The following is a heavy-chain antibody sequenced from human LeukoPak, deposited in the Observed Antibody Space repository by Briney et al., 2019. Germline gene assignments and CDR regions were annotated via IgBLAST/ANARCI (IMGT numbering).Heavy chain of an antibody. CDR3: ARSHGRD. Sequence: SETLSLTCTVSGGSISSSSYYWGWIRQPPGKGLEWIGSIYYSGSTYYNPSLKSRVTISVDTSKNQFSLKLSSVTAADTAVYYCARSHGRDWGQGTLVTVSS. V-gene: IGHV4-39*07. J-gene: IGHJ4*02. CDR1: GGSISSSSYY. CDR2: IYYSGST.